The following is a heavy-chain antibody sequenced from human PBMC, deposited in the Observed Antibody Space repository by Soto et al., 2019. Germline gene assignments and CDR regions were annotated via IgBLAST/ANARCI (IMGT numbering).Heavy chain of an antibody. CDR1: GGSISSSSYY. CDR3: ARQWVGYCSSTSCYRYWFDP. V-gene: IGHV4-39*01. J-gene: IGHJ5*02. CDR2: IYYSGST. D-gene: IGHD2-2*02. Sequence: SETLSLTCTVSGGSISSSSYYWGWIRQPPGKGLEWIGSIYYSGSTYYNPSLKSRVTISVDTSKNQFSLKLSSVTAADTAVYYCARQWVGYCSSTSCYRYWFDPWGQGTLVTVSS.